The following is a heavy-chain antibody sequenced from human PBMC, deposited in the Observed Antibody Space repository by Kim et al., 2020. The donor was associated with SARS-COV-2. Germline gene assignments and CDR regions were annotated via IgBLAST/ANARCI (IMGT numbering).Heavy chain of an antibody. J-gene: IGHJ6*02. Sequence: GGSLRLSCVGSGFTFSSYCMNWVRQAPGKGLEWVANIKQDGTEKYYVDSVKGRFTISRDNTKNSLYLQLNSLRDEDTAVYYCARDYVWGRYRTPAHGMDVWGRGTTVIVSS. CDR3: ARDYVWGRYRTPAHGMDV. CDR2: IKQDGTEK. V-gene: IGHV3-7*01. D-gene: IGHD3-16*02. CDR1: GFTFSSYC.